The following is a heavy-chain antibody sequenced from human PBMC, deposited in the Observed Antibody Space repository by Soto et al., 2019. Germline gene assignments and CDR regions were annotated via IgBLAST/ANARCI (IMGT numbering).Heavy chain of an antibody. Sequence: QLQLAQSGADVKKAGSSVKVSCKASGGTLSNSAFSWVRQAPGQGLEWMGGIIPVFGIVNYAQKFQDRVTITADESPSTDYMELRSLRSEDTAVYFCATGRIVVVGSRAYYGMDVWGQGTTVTV. CDR2: IIPVFGIV. CDR3: ATGRIVVVGSRAYYGMDV. V-gene: IGHV1-69*19. CDR1: GGTLSNSA. J-gene: IGHJ6*02. D-gene: IGHD3-22*01.